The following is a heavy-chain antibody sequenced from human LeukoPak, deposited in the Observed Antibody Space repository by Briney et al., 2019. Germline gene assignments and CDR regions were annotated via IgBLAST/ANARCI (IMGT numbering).Heavy chain of an antibody. V-gene: IGHV4-39*01. Sequence: KTSETLSLTCTVSGGSISSSSYYWGWIRQPPGKGLEWIGSIYYSGSTYYNPSLKSRVTISVDTSKNQFSLKLSSVTAADTAVYYCGRHREGRRRDAFDIWGQGTMVTVSS. CDR2: IYYSGST. CDR1: GGSISSSSYY. J-gene: IGHJ3*02. D-gene: IGHD1-26*01. CDR3: GRHREGRRRDAFDI.